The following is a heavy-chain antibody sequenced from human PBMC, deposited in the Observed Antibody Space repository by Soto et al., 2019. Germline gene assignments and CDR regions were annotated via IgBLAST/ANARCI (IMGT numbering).Heavy chain of an antibody. J-gene: IGHJ4*02. V-gene: IGHV3-33*01. CDR2: IWYDGSNK. CDR1: GFTFSSYG. D-gene: IGHD4-17*01. CDR3: ARDLFQDYGDYRLGY. Sequence: GSLRLSCAASGFTFSSYGMHWVRQAPGKGLEWVAVIWYDGSNKYYADSVKGRFTISRDNSKNTLYLQMNSLRAEDTAVYYCARDLFQDYGDYRLGYWGQGTLVTVSS.